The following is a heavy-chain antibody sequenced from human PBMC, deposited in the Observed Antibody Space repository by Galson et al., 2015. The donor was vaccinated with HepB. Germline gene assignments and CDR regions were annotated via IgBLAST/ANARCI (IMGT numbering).Heavy chain of an antibody. CDR2: ITSSSSYI. CDR3: ARSQGYCTNAICYWGVIDY. CDR1: GFTFGSYT. D-gene: IGHD2-8*01. J-gene: IGHJ4*02. V-gene: IGHV3-21*01. Sequence: SLRLSCAASGFTFGSYTINWVRQAPGKGLEWVSSITSSSSYIYYADSVKGRFTISRDNAKNSLYLQMNSLRAEDTAVYYCARSQGYCTNAICYWGVIDYWGRGTLVTVSS.